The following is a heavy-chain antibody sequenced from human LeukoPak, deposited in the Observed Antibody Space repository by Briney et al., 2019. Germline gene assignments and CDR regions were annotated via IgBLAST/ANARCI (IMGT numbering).Heavy chain of an antibody. V-gene: IGHV4-38-2*02. CDR1: GYSISSGYY. CDR2: IYHSGST. D-gene: IGHD5-18*01. Sequence: SETLSLTCTVSGYSISSGYYWGWIRQPPGKGLEWIGSIYHSGSTYYNPSLKSRVTISVDTSKNQFSLKLSSVTAADTAVYYCARWDTVMTIGFDYWGQGTLVTVSS. CDR3: ARWDTVMTIGFDY. J-gene: IGHJ4*02.